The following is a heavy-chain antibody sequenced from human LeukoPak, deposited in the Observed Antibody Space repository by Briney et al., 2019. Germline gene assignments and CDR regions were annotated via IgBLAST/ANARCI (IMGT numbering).Heavy chain of an antibody. Sequence: GRSLRLSCAASGFTFDDYAMHWVRQAPGKGLEWVSGISWNSGSIGYADSVKGRFTISRDNAKNSLYLQMNSLRAEDTAVYYCARITAVAGSDDYWGQGTLVTVSS. CDR3: ARITAVAGSDDY. J-gene: IGHJ4*02. V-gene: IGHV3-9*01. CDR1: GFTFDDYA. D-gene: IGHD6-19*01. CDR2: ISWNSGSI.